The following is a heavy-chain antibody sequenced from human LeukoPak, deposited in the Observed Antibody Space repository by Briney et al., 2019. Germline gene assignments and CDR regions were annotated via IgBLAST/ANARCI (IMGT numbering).Heavy chain of an antibody. CDR2: ISPTGSSM. Sequence: GGSLRLSCAASGFTFSDYYMSWIRQAPGKGLEWVSYISPTGSSMKYADSVRGRFTISRDNARNSLYLQMNSLRAEDTAVYFCAKDSSSDWLLDGAYYMDVWRKGTTVTVSS. J-gene: IGHJ6*03. D-gene: IGHD3-9*01. CDR3: AKDSSSDWLLDGAYYMDV. CDR1: GFTFSDYY. V-gene: IGHV3-11*04.